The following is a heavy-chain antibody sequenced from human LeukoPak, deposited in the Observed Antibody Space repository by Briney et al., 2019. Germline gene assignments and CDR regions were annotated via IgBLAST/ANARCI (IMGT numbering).Heavy chain of an antibody. J-gene: IGHJ4*02. Sequence: ASVKVSCKASGYTFTGYHMHWVRQAPGQGLEWMGRINPNSGDTSYAQKFQGRVTMTRDTSISTAYMELSRLRSDDTAVYYCARDYCSSTSCLFDYWGQGTLVTVSS. CDR3: ARDYCSSTSCLFDY. V-gene: IGHV1-2*06. CDR1: GYTFTGYH. CDR2: INPNSGDT. D-gene: IGHD2-2*01.